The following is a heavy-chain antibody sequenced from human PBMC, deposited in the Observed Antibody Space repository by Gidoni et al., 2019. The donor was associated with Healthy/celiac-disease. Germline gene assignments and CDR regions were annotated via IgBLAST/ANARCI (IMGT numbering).Heavy chain of an antibody. D-gene: IGHD5-12*01. CDR2: IYTSGST. CDR1: GGSISSGSYY. J-gene: IGHJ6*02. Sequence: QVQLQESGPGLVKPSQTLSLTCTVSGGSISSGSYYWSWIRQPAGKGLEWIGRIYTSGSTTYNPSLKSRVTMSVDTSKNQFSLKLSSVTAADTAVYYCARGGIVATLYYYYGMDVWGQGTTVTVSS. V-gene: IGHV4-61*02. CDR3: ARGGIVATLYYYYGMDV.